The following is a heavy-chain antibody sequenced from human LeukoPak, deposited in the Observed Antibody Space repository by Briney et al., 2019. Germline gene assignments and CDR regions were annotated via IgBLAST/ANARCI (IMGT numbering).Heavy chain of an antibody. Sequence: KPSETLSLTCTVSGGSISSGSHYWAWIRQPPGKGLEWLATISESGTTYYNPSLKSRVTISVDTSKNQFSLRLGSVTAADTAVYYCAREGTRVAGFDYWGQGTLVTVSS. CDR2: ISESGTT. CDR1: GGSISSGSHY. J-gene: IGHJ4*02. CDR3: AREGTRVAGFDY. V-gene: IGHV4-39*02. D-gene: IGHD6-19*01.